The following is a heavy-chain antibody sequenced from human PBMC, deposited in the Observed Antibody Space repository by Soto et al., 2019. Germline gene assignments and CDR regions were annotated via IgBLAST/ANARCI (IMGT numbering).Heavy chain of an antibody. J-gene: IGHJ5*02. Sequence: QVQLQESGPGLVKPSQTLSLTCTVSGVSISSGGYDLSWIRQDPGKGLEWIAYIYYSGRTYHNPSLMSRGTIAVDTAKNQCTLKLSSVTAAATAVYYCARSVTPWGQGTLVTVSS. CDR1: GVSISSGGYD. V-gene: IGHV4-31*03. CDR3: ARSVTP. CDR2: IYYSGRT. D-gene: IGHD3-10*01.